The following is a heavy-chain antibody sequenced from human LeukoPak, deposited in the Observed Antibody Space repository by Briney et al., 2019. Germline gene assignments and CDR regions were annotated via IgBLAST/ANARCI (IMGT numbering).Heavy chain of an antibody. V-gene: IGHV3-73*01. CDR2: IRSKTNNYAT. Sequence: GGSLRLSCAASGFTFNGSAVHWVRQASGKGLEWVGRIRSKTNNYATAYTASVKGRFTISRDDAKNTAYLQMNSLKTEDTAVYYCARFTDNGSPFDYWGQGILVTVSS. D-gene: IGHD3-10*01. CDR3: ARFTDNGSPFDY. J-gene: IGHJ4*02. CDR1: GFTFNGSA.